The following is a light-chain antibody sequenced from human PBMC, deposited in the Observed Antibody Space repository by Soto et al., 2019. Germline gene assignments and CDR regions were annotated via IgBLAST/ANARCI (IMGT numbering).Light chain of an antibody. J-gene: IGLJ1*01. CDR1: GSDVGGYDY. Sequence: QSVLTQPASVAGSPGQSITISCTGTGSDVGGYDYVSWYQQHPGKAPKLLIYEVSNRPSGISNRFSASKSGITASLTISGLQSEDEADYFCSSYTGTSTLVFGTGTKGTV. V-gene: IGLV2-14*01. CDR2: EVS. CDR3: SSYTGTSTLV.